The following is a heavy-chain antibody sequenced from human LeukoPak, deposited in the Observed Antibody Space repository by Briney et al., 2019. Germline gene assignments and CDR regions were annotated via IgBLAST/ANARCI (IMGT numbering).Heavy chain of an antibody. V-gene: IGHV3-30*18. CDR2: ISCDGSNK. D-gene: IGHD3-9*01. Sequence: GGSLRLSCAASGFTFSSYGMHWVRQAPGKGLEWVAVISCDGSNKYYADSVKGRFTISRDNSKNTLYLQMNSLRAEDTAVYYCAKDLGVRYFDWLIPGSDYWGQGTLVTVSS. CDR1: GFTFSSYG. CDR3: AKDLGVRYFDWLIPGSDY. J-gene: IGHJ4*02.